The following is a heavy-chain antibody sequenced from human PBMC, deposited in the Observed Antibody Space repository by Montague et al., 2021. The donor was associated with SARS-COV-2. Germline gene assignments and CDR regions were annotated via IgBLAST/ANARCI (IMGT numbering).Heavy chain of an antibody. J-gene: IGHJ6*02. Sequence: SLRLSCAASGFTFSSYDMHWVRQTTGKGLEWVSAIGSAGDTYYPGSVKGRFTISRENAKNSLYLQMNSLRAGDTAVYYCARGLRYFDWSPDGMDVWGQGTTVTVSS. CDR1: GFTFSSYD. D-gene: IGHD3-9*01. CDR3: ARGLRYFDWSPDGMDV. CDR2: IGSAGDT. V-gene: IGHV3-13*01.